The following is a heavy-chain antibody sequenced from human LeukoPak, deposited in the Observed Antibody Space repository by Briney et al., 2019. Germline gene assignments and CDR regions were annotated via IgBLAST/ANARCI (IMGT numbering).Heavy chain of an antibody. CDR1: GFTFSSYS. CDR3: ARVDYYGSGALDY. D-gene: IGHD3-10*01. J-gene: IGHJ4*02. V-gene: IGHV3-48*04. Sequence: GGSLRLSCAASGFTFSSYSMNWVRQAPGKGLEWVSYISSSAGTIYYADSVKGRFTISRDNAKNSLYLQMSSLRAEDTAVYYCARVDYYGSGALDYWGQGTLVTVSS. CDR2: ISSSAGTI.